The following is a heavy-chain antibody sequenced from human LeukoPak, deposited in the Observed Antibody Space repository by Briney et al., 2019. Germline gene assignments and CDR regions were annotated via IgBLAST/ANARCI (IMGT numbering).Heavy chain of an antibody. J-gene: IGHJ6*02. V-gene: IGHV1-3*01. CDR1: GYTFTNA. Sequence: ASVKVSRKGSGYTFTNAVHWVRQAPGQRLEWLGWINPGNGDTKYSQNFQGRVTVTSDTSAATAYVELNSLTSEDTAVYYCARERWHCRVNCYSVYYYALDVWGQGTTVTVSS. CDR3: ARERWHCRVNCYSVYYYALDV. D-gene: IGHD2-15*01. CDR2: INPGNGDT.